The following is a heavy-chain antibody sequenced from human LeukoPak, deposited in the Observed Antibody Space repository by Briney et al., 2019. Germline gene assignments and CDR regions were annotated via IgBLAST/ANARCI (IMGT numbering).Heavy chain of an antibody. V-gene: IGHV3-53*04. Sequence: GGSLRLSCAASGFTVSSNYMSWVRQAPGKGLEWVSVIYSGGSTYYADSVKGRFTISRHNSKNTLYLQMNSLRAKDTAVYYCARDTGYSYGYVLSEGDYYGMDVWGQGTTVTVSS. D-gene: IGHD5-18*01. J-gene: IGHJ6*02. CDR3: ARDTGYSYGYVLSEGDYYGMDV. CDR2: IYSGGST. CDR1: GFTVSSNY.